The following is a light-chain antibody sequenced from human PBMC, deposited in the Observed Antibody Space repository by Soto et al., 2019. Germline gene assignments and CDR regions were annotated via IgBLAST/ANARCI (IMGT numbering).Light chain of an antibody. CDR2: GAS. CDR1: QSISSL. J-gene: IGKJ5*01. V-gene: IGKV3-15*01. Sequence: ETGMTQFPATLSVSPGERATLSCRASQSISSLLAWYQQKRGQAPRLLIYGASTRATGIPARFSGSGSGTDFTLTISSLQSEDFAVYYCQQYYDWPITFGQGTRLEIK. CDR3: QQYYDWPIT.